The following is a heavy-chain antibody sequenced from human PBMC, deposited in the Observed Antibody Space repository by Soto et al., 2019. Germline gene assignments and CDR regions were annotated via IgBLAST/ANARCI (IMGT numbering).Heavy chain of an antibody. CDR1: GYSFTSYW. CDR2: IDPSDSYT. J-gene: IGHJ6*02. CDR3: ARSVADYYYYGMDV. Sequence: PGEPLKISGKDSGYSFTSYWISWVRQKTGKGLEWMGRIDPSDSYTNYSPSFQGYVTISADKSISTAYLQWSSLKASDTAMYYCARSVADYYYYGMDVWGQGTTVTVSS. V-gene: IGHV5-10-1*01.